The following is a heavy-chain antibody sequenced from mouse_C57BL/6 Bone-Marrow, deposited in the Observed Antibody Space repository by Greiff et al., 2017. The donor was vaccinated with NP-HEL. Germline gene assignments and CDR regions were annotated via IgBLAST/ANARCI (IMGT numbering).Heavy chain of an antibody. J-gene: IGHJ2*01. CDR2: ILPGSGSS. V-gene: IGHV1-9*01. CDR3: ARGDKCFSFDY. D-gene: IGHD1-3*01. CDR1: GYTFTGYW. Sequence: VQLQQSGAELMQPGASVKLSCKATGYTFTGYWIEWVNQRPGHGLEWIGVILPGSGSSTYNYKVTGKATFTADTSSNTANMKLSSMTTEDSAIDYCARGDKCFSFDYWGQGTTLTVSS.